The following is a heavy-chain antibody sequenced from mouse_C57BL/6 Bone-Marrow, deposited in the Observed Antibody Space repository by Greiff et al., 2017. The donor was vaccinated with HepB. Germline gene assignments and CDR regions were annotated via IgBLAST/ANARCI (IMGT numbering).Heavy chain of an antibody. J-gene: IGHJ2*01. D-gene: IGHD2-2*01. CDR2: ISSGGDYI. Sequence: GESGEGLVKPGGSLKLSCAASGFTFSSYAMSWVRQTPEKRLEWVAYISSGGDYIYYADTVKGRFTISRDNARNTLYLQMSSLKSEDTAMYYCTRDLVTTDFDYWGQGTTLTVSS. V-gene: IGHV5-9-1*02. CDR1: GFTFSSYA. CDR3: TRDLVTTDFDY.